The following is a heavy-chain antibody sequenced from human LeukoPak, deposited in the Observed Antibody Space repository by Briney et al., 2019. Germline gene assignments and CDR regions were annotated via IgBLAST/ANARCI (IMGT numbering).Heavy chain of an antibody. V-gene: IGHV3-48*04. CDR3: ARVLQLYFDY. CDR1: GFTFA. D-gene: IGHD6-13*01. J-gene: IGHJ4*02. CDR2: ISSSCSTI. Sequence: PGGSLRLSCAASGFTFAMNWVRQAPGKGLEGVSYISSSCSTIYYADSVKGRFTISRDNGKNSLYLQMNSLKAEDTAVYYCARVLQLYFDYWGQGTLVTVSS.